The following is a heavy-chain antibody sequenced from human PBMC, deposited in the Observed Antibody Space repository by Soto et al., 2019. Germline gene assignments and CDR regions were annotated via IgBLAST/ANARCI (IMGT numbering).Heavy chain of an antibody. CDR3: AMGGSYGGRYNWFNP. V-gene: IGHV4-59*08. CDR2: IYYSGSS. Sequence: QVQLQESGPGLVKPSETLSLTCTVSGGSISSYYWSWFRQPPGKGLEWIGYIYYSGSSNHNPSLKSRVTISVETSKNQFSLRLNSVTAADTAVYYCAMGGSYGGRYNWFNPWGQGTLVTVSS. CDR1: GGSISSYY. J-gene: IGHJ5*02. D-gene: IGHD5-18*01.